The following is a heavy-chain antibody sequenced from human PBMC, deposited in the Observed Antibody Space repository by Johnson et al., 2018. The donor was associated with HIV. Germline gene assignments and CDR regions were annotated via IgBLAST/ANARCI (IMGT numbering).Heavy chain of an antibody. J-gene: IGHJ3*01. CDR3: AREKSVWGASDAFDV. D-gene: IGHD3-10*02. Sequence: QVQLVESGGGLVQPGRSLTLSCTPSGFTFTTYIMHWVRQAPGKGLEWVAFISYDGNDRNYADSVKGRFTVSRDKSKNTVFLQMDSLRAEDTAVYYCAREKSVWGASDAFDVWGLGTMVTFSS. CDR2: ISYDGNDR. V-gene: IGHV3-30*04. CDR1: GFTFTTYI.